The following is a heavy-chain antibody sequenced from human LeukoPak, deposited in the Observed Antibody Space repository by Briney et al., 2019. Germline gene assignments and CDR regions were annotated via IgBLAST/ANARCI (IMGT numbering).Heavy chain of an antibody. CDR3: AKDIGQWLAFDY. V-gene: IGHV3-30-3*01. CDR2: ISDDGSNK. D-gene: IGHD6-19*01. CDR1: GFTFSSYA. J-gene: IGHJ4*02. Sequence: GGSLRLSCAASGFTFSSYAMHWVRQARGKGLEWVAGISDDGSNKDYADSVKGRFTISRDNSENTLYLQMNSLRAEDTALYYCAKDIGQWLAFDYWGQGTLVTVSS.